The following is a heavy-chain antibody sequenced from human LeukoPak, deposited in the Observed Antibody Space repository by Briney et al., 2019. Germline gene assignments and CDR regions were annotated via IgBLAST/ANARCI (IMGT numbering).Heavy chain of an antibody. Sequence: PSETLSLTCTVSGYFISSGYFWGWIRQPPGRGLEWIGNIYHSGSTYYNPSLKSRVTISVDTSKNQFSLKLSSVTAADTAVYYCARCYSSSWYINWFDPWGQGTLVTVSS. D-gene: IGHD6-13*01. CDR2: IYHSGST. J-gene: IGHJ5*02. V-gene: IGHV4-38-2*02. CDR3: ARCYSSSWYINWFDP. CDR1: GYFISSGYF.